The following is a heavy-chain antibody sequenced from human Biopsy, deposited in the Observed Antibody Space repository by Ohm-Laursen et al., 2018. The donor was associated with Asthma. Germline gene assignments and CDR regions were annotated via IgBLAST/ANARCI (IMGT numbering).Heavy chain of an antibody. Sequence: SLRLSCSASGFTFGDYWMSWVRQVPGKGLEWVANIKHDGTEKNHVDSLKGQFTISRDNAKNSLYLQMNSLRAEDTAVYYCARAYGGSFFSGAFDIWGQGTMVTVSS. D-gene: IGHD4-23*01. CDR2: IKHDGTEK. CDR3: ARAYGGSFFSGAFDI. J-gene: IGHJ3*02. V-gene: IGHV3-7*01. CDR1: GFTFGDYW.